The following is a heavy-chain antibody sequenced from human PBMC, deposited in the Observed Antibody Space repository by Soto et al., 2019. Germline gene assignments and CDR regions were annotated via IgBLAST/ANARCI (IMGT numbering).Heavy chain of an antibody. CDR2: ISGYNGNT. D-gene: IGHD6-6*01. Sequence: GASVKVSCKASGYTFSNYGISWVRQAPGQGLEWMGWISGYNGNTNYAQNFQGRVTMTADPSTRTAYMDLRSLISDDTAVYFCAGKSSSSSWFDPWGQGTLVTVSS. V-gene: IGHV1-18*01. CDR3: AGKSSSSSWFDP. CDR1: GYTFSNYG. J-gene: IGHJ5*02.